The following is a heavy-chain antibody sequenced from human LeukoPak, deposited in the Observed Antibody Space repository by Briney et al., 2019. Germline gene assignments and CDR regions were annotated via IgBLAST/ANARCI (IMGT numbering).Heavy chain of an antibody. CDR1: GGSFSGYY. D-gene: IGHD6-19*01. J-gene: IGHJ4*02. Sequence: SETLSLTCAVYGGSFSGYYWSWIRQPPGKGLEWIGEINHSGSTNYNPSLKSRVTISVDTSKNQFSLKLGSVTAADTAVYYCARKQVAGPFDYWGQGTLVTVSS. V-gene: IGHV4-34*01. CDR2: INHSGST. CDR3: ARKQVAGPFDY.